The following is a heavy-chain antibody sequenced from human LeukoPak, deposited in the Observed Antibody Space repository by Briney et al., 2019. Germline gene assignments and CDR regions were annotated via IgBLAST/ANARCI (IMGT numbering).Heavy chain of an antibody. CDR3: AKGKNTGSYLSHVDY. V-gene: IGHV3-7*03. Sequence: GGSLRLSCAASGFTFSSYWMSWVRQAPGKGLEWVANIKQDGSEKYYVDSVKGRFTISRDNSKNSLYLQMNSLRTEDTALYYCAKGKNTGSYLSHVDYWGQGTLVTVSS. CDR1: GFTFSSYW. J-gene: IGHJ4*02. D-gene: IGHD3-10*01. CDR2: IKQDGSEK.